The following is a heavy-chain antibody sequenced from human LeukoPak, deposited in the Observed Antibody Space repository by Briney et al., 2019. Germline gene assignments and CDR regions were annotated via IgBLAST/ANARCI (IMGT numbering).Heavy chain of an antibody. Sequence: GGSLRLSCAASGFTFSSYGIHWVGQAPGKGLEWAAFIRYDGSNKYYADSVKGRFTISRDNSKNTLYLQMNSLRAEDTAVYYCAKGIIEVVVPAAISYWGQGTLVTVSS. CDR2: IRYDGSNK. J-gene: IGHJ4*02. V-gene: IGHV3-30*02. CDR1: GFTFSSYG. CDR3: AKGIIEVVVPAAISY. D-gene: IGHD2-2*02.